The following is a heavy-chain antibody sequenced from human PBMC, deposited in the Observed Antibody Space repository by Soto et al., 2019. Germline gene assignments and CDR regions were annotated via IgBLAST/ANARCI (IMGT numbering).Heavy chain of an antibody. CDR1: GGTFSSYA. CDR2: IIPIFGTA. J-gene: IGHJ4*02. D-gene: IGHD5-12*01. CDR3: ARVMRRNGYPHFCDY. Sequence: QVQLVQSGAEVKKPGSSVKVSCKASGGTFSSYAISWVRQAPGQGLEWMGGIIPIFGTANYAQKFQGRVTITADKSTSTAYMELRSLRSEDTAVYYCARVMRRNGYPHFCDYWGQGTLVTVSS. V-gene: IGHV1-69*06.